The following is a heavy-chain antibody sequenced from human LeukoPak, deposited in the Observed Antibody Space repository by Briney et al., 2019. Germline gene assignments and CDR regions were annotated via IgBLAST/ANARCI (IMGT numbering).Heavy chain of an antibody. CDR2: ISAYNGNT. CDR1: GYTFTSLG. V-gene: IGHV1-18*01. CDR3: VRDLGRMVTTGGGDAFDI. Sequence: ASVKVSYKASGYTFTSLGLSWVRQAPGQGVEWMGWISAYNGNTNYAQKFQGRVSMTTDTSTSTAYMELRSLRSDDTAVYYCVRDLGRMVTTGGGDAFDIWGQGTMVTVSS. D-gene: IGHD4-17*01. J-gene: IGHJ3*02.